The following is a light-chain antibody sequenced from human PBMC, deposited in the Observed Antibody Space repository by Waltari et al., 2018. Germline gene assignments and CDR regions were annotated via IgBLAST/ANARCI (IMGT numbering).Light chain of an antibody. J-gene: IGLJ3*02. CDR1: SSDVGTYNL. CDR3: CSYAGNRSVL. CDR2: EVS. Sequence: QSALTQPVSVSGSPGQSITVSCSGSSSDVGTYNLVSWYQQHPGRAPKLLIYEVSLRPSGISSRCSGSKSGNTASLTVSGLQAEDEAEYSCCSYAGNRSVLFGGGTKLTVL. V-gene: IGLV2-23*02.